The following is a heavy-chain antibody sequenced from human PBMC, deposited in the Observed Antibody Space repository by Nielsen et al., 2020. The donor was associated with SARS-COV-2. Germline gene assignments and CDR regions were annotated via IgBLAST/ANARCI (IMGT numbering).Heavy chain of an antibody. D-gene: IGHD3-9*01. CDR3: ARDDVYYDILTGYHPYYYYGMDV. J-gene: IGHJ6*02. CDR1: GFTFNIYA. V-gene: IGHV3-33*08. CDR2: IWYDGSNK. Sequence: GGSLRLSCAASGFTFNIYAMHWVRQAPGKGLEWVAVIWYDGSNKYYADSVKGRFTISRDNSKNTLYLQMNSLRAEDTAVYYCARDDVYYDILTGYHPYYYYGMDVWGQGTTVTVSS.